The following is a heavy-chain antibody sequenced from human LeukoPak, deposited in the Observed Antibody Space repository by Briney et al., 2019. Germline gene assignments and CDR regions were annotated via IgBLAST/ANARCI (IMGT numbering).Heavy chain of an antibody. Sequence: ASWKASGKAFGSTLTSTIIPWGRKALGQGLEWVGIINPSGGSATYAPEFQGRLTMTRDTSTSTVYMELGSLRSEDTAVYYCARDLRWTPLEWGQGTMVTVSS. CDR1: GSTLTSTI. V-gene: IGHV1-46*01. D-gene: IGHD5-24*01. J-gene: IGHJ3*01. CDR3: ARDLRWTPLE. CDR2: INPSGGSA.